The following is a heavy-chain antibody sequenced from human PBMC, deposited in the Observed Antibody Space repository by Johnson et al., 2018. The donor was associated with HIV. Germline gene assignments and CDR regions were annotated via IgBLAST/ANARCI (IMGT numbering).Heavy chain of an antibody. Sequence: VQLVESGGGVVQPGGSLRLSCAASGFTFSSYGMHWVRQAPGKGLEWVSGINWNGGSTGYADSVKGRFTISRDNAKNSLYLQMNSLRAEDTAVYYCARGGIVATDAFDIWGQGTMVTVSS. D-gene: IGHD5-12*01. CDR2: INWNGGST. CDR1: GFTFSSYG. V-gene: IGHV3-20*04. J-gene: IGHJ3*02. CDR3: ARGGIVATDAFDI.